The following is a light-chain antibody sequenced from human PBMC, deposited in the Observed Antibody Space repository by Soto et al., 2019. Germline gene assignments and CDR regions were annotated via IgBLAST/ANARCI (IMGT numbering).Light chain of an antibody. V-gene: IGKV3-20*01. J-gene: IGKJ3*01. CDR1: QSVRSNY. Sequence: EIVVTQSPGTLSLSPGEKATLSCRASQSVRSNYLAWYQQRPGQAPRLLIYGASSRATGIPDRFSGGGSGTDFTLTISRLEPEDFALYYCRQYATSAIVTFGPGNKVDIK. CDR2: GAS. CDR3: RQYATSAIVT.